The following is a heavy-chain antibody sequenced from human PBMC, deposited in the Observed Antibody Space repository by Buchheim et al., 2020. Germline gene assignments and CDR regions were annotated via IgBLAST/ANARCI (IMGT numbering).Heavy chain of an antibody. J-gene: IGHJ4*02. D-gene: IGHD1-26*01. Sequence: QVQLVESGGGVVQPGRSLRLSCAVSGFSFSNYGMHWVRQAPGKGLEWVAGISDDGSNKHYPESVKGRFTMSRDNSKNMMYLQMNSLRVEDTAVYYCVRDSSPSGSYGYHFDSWGQG. CDR1: GFSFSNYG. CDR3: VRDSSPSGSYGYHFDS. CDR2: ISDDGSNK. V-gene: IGHV3-30*03.